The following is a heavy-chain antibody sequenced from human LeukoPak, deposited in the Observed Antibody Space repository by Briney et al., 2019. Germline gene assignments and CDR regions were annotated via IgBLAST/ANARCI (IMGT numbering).Heavy chain of an antibody. D-gene: IGHD2-15*01. V-gene: IGHV3-30-3*01. CDR1: GFTFSSYA. J-gene: IGHJ4*02. Sequence: GRSLRLSCAASGFTFSSYAMHWVRQAPGKGLEWVAVISYDGSNKYYADSVKGRFTISRDNSKNTLYLQMNSLRAEDTAVYYCARDPGWRQLWYFFDYGGRGTLVTVSS. CDR2: ISYDGSNK. CDR3: ARDPGWRQLWYFFDY.